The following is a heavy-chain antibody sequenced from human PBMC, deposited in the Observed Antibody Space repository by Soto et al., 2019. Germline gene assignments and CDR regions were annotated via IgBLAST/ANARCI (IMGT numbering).Heavy chain of an antibody. CDR1: GFIFSDYY. J-gene: IGHJ4*02. V-gene: IGHV3-72*01. CDR3: ARDTGGSYDF. CDR2: TRNKVNKYAP. Sequence: EVQLVQSGGGLVQPGGSLRLSCAASGFIFSDYYMDWVRQFPGKGLEWVGRTRNKVNKYAPEYAPSVKGRLSSSRHDSEDSMYLQLNSLKAEDTAVYYGARDTGGSYDFWGQGALVTGSS. D-gene: IGHD1-26*01.